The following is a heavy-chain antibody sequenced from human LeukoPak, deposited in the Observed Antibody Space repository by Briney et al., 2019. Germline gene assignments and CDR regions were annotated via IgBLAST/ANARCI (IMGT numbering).Heavy chain of an antibody. CDR1: GFTFSGYA. J-gene: IGHJ5*02. Sequence: QTGGSLRLSCAASGFTFSGYAMSWVRQAPGKGLEWVSSIIGSGGNTYYADSVKGRCTISRDNSKNMVYLQMNSLRAEDTAVYYCAKDSPRGALVTRGNWFDPWGQGTLVTVSS. CDR2: IIGSGGNT. CDR3: AKDSPRGALVTRGNWFDP. V-gene: IGHV3-23*01. D-gene: IGHD4-11*01.